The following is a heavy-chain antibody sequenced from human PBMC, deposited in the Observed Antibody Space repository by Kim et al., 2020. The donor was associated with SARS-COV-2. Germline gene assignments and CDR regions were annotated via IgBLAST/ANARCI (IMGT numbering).Heavy chain of an antibody. CDR3: ARGWSSTSVWDYYYGMDV. V-gene: IGHV7-4-1*02. D-gene: IGHD2-2*01. CDR1: GYTFTSYA. Sequence: ASVKVSCKASGYTFTSYAMNWVRQAPGQGLEWMGWINTNTGNPTYAQGFTGRFVFSLDTSVSTAYLQSSSLKAEDTAVYYCARGWSSTSVWDYYYGMDVWGPGTTVTVSS. J-gene: IGHJ6*02. CDR2: INTNTGNP.